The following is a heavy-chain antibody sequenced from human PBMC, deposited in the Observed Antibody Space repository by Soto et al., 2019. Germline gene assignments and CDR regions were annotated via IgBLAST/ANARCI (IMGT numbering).Heavy chain of an antibody. CDR3: AKVRWFGELLYDY. V-gene: IGHV3-23*01. CDR2: ISGSGGST. Sequence: PGGSLRLSCAASGFTFSSYAMNWVRQAPGKGLEWVSAISGSGGSTYYADSVKGRFTISRDNSKNTLYLQMNSLRAEDTAVYYCAKVRWFGELLYDYWGQGTLVTVSS. CDR1: GFTFSSYA. D-gene: IGHD3-10*01. J-gene: IGHJ4*02.